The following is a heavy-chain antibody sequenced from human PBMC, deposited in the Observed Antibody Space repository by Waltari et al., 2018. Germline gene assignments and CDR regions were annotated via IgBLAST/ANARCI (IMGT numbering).Heavy chain of an antibody. CDR1: GFTFSSYS. Sequence: DVQLVGSGGGLVKPGGSLRLSCAASGFTFSSYSMHWVRQAPGKGLEWFASISSGGTYIYYTYAVKGLCTISRGSVTDSLYLQMNSLRVEDTATYFCVRSTSWRYYFDTWGQGTLVAVSS. CDR2: ISSGGTYI. D-gene: IGHD6-13*01. V-gene: IGHV3-21*01. J-gene: IGHJ4*02. CDR3: VRSTSWRYYFDT.